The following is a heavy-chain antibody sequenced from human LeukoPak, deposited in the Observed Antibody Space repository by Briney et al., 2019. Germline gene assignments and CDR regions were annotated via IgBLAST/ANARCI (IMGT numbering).Heavy chain of an antibody. Sequence: SETLSLTCTVSGGSISSGGYYWSWIRQHPGKGLEWIGYIYYSGSTYYNPSLKSRVTISVDTSKNQFSLKLSSVTAADTAVYYCTGEIVVVPAAPWGNWGQGTLVTVSS. CDR1: GGSISSGGYY. CDR2: IYYSGST. D-gene: IGHD2-2*01. V-gene: IGHV4-31*03. CDR3: TGEIVVVPAAPWGN. J-gene: IGHJ4*02.